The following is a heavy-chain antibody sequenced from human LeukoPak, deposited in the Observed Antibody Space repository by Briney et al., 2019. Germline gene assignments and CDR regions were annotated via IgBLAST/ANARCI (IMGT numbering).Heavy chain of an antibody. V-gene: IGHV4-39*07. CDR3: ASRKLGNDY. CDR2: LYYSGST. J-gene: IGHJ4*02. Sequence: SETLSLTCTVSGGSMNSNNYNWGWIRQPPGTGLEWIGSLYYSGSTVYNPSLKSRVTISADTSKNQFSLKLISVTAADTAVYYCASRKLGNDYWGQGTLVTVSS. D-gene: IGHD7-27*01. CDR1: GGSMNSNNYN.